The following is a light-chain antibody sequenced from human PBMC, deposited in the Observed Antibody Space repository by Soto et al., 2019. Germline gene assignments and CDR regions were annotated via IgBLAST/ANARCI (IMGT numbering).Light chain of an antibody. Sequence: EIVMTQSPATLSVSPGERAPLSCRASQSVNSYLAWYQQKPGQAPRLLFYFASTRATGIPARFSGSGSGTDFTLTISSLQSEDLAVYYCQQSQNWPLTFGGGTEVEIK. CDR2: FAS. V-gene: IGKV3-15*01. CDR1: QSVNSY. CDR3: QQSQNWPLT. J-gene: IGKJ4*01.